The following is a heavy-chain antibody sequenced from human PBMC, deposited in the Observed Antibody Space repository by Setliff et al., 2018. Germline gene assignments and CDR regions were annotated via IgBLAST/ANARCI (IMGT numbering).Heavy chain of an antibody. D-gene: IGHD1-26*01. CDR1: GNSFTSND. CDR3: ARAHSGSDFHDPFDI. J-gene: IGHJ3*02. CDR2: LNPSSGNT. V-gene: IGHV1-8*03. Sequence: ASVKVSCKASGNSFTSNDINWVRQATGQGPEWMGWLNPSSGNTGYAPKFQGRVTITRSTSLSTAYMELSSLRSEGTAIYYCARAHSGSDFHDPFDIWGQGTMVTVSS.